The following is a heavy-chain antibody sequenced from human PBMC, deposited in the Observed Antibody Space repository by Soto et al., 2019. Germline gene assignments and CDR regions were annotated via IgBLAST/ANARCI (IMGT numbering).Heavy chain of an antibody. CDR1: GFTFSSYW. J-gene: IGHJ4*02. CDR2: IKSDGSST. Sequence: EVQLVESGGGLVQTGGSLRLSCAASGFTFSSYWMHWVRQVPGKGLVWVSRIKSDGSSTSYADSVKGRFTIARDNAKNTLYLQMNSLRAEDTAVYYCARTGDNSVYYFDYWGQGTLVTVSS. CDR3: ARTGDNSVYYFDY. V-gene: IGHV3-74*01. D-gene: IGHD1-20*01.